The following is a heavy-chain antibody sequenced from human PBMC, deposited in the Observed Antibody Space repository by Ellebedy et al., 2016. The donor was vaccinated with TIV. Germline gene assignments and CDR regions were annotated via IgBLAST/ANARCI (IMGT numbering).Heavy chain of an antibody. V-gene: IGHV1-8*01. Sequence: ASVKVSXXASGYTFTTFEINWVRQATGQGLEWMGWMNPKSGNTGYAQKFQGRVTMTRDTSTSTAYMELSSLRSEDTAIYYCVRLIREPCWGQGTQVTVSS. J-gene: IGHJ4*02. D-gene: IGHD1-14*01. CDR3: VRLIREPC. CDR2: MNPKSGNT. CDR1: GYTFTTFE.